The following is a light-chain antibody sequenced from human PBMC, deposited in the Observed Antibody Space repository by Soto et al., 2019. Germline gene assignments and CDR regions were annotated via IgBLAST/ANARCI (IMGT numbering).Light chain of an antibody. V-gene: IGKV3-20*01. CDR3: QQYMSSVT. CDR1: QSFHNTF. J-gene: IGKJ1*01. Sequence: ESGSTQSPGSLSLSPGERATLSCRASQSFHNTFFAWYQNKPGQAPRLLLNGVSKWDTGIPDRYSGSGSGTDFTLTISGLEPEDFAVYYCQQYMSSVTFGQGTRVEIK. CDR2: GVS.